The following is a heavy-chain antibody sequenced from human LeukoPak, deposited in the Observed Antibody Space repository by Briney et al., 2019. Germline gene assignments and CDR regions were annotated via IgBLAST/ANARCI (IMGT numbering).Heavy chain of an antibody. J-gene: IGHJ1*01. CDR1: GFTFSNYN. V-gene: IGHV3-21*01. CDR2: ISSSSSSYI. CDR3: ARDPPSFQH. Sequence: GGSLRLSCAASGFTFSNYNMNWVRPAPGKGLEWVSTISSSSSSYIYYADSVKGRFTISRDNAKNSLYLQMNSLRAEDTAVYYCARDPPSFQHWGQGTLVTVSS.